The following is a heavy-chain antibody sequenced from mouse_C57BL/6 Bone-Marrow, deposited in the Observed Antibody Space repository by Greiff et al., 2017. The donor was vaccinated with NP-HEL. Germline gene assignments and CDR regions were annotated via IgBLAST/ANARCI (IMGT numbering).Heavy chain of an antibody. V-gene: IGHV1-69*01. CDR1: GYTFTSYW. CDR3: ARTGF. Sequence: VKLQQPGAELVMPGASVKLSCKASGYTFTSYWMHWVKQRPGQGLEWIGEIDPSDSYTNYNQKFKGKSTLTVDKSSSTAYMQLSSLTSEDSAVYYCARTGFWGTGTTVTVSS. CDR2: IDPSDSYT. J-gene: IGHJ1*03.